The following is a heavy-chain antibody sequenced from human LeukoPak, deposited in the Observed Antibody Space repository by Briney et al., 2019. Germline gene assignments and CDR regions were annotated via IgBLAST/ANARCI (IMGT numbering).Heavy chain of an antibody. CDR3: ANGQIYYYYGMDV. V-gene: IGHV3-23*01. J-gene: IGHJ6*02. Sequence: LPGGSLRLSCAASGLTFSSYAMSWVRQAPGKGLEWVSAISGSGGSTYYADSVKGRFTISRDNSKNTLYLQMNSLRAEDTAVYYCANGQIYYYYGMDVWGQGTTVTVSS. CDR1: GLTFSSYA. CDR2: ISGSGGST.